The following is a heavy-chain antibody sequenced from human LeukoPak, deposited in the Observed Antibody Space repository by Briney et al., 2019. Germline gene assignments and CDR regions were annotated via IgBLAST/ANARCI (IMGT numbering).Heavy chain of an antibody. CDR1: GFTLNSAW. J-gene: IGHJ1*01. V-gene: IGHV3-15*01. Sequence: GGSLRLSCAASGFTLNSAWMSWVRHAPGRGLEWLGRIKRETDGGTIDYAAPVKGRFTISRDDSRNTLYLQMDSLKIEYTAVYYCTTDRYYDNSELQFQHWGQGTLVTVSS. D-gene: IGHD3-22*01. CDR2: IKRETDGGTI. CDR3: TTDRYYDNSELQFQH.